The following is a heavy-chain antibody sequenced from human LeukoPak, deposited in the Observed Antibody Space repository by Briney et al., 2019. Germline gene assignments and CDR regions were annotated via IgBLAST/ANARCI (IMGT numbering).Heavy chain of an antibody. CDR2: ISSSSSTI. J-gene: IGHJ3*02. Sequence: PGGSLRLSCAASGFTFSSYAMSWVRQAPGKGLEWVSYISSSSSTIYYADSVKGRFTISRDNAKNSLYLQMNSLRAEDTAVYYCARNQYVGAPPFDIWGQGTMVTVSS. CDR1: GFTFSSYA. V-gene: IGHV3-48*01. CDR3: ARNQYVGAPPFDI. D-gene: IGHD1-26*01.